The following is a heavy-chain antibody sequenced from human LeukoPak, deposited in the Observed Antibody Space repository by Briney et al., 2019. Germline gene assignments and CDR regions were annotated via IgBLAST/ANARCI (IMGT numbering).Heavy chain of an antibody. CDR3: ARRFDY. J-gene: IGHJ4*02. CDR1: GFTFSSYG. V-gene: IGHV3-21*01. Sequence: GRSLRLSCAASGFTFSSYGMSWVRQAPGKGLEWVSYIHSDTDDIHYADSVKGRFTISRDNPKNSLYLQMNSLRAEDTAVDYGARRFDYWGQGTLVTVSS. CDR2: IHSDTDDI.